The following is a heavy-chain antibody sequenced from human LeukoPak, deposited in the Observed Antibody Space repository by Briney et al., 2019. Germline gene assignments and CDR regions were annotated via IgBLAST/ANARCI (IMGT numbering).Heavy chain of an antibody. J-gene: IGHJ2*01. CDR3: ARRLIGVNSGYFDL. Sequence: GGSLRLSCAASGFTFSSHWMSWVRQAPGKGLEWVANIKQDGSEKCYVDSVKGRFTISRDNAKNSLYLQMNSLRAEDTAVYYCARRLIGVNSGYFDLWGRGTLVTVSS. CDR1: GFTFSSHW. CDR2: IKQDGSEK. V-gene: IGHV3-7*05. D-gene: IGHD4-23*01.